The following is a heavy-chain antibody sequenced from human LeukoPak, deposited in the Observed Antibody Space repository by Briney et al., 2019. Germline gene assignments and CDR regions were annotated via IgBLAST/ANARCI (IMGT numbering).Heavy chain of an antibody. CDR3: ARDNPSYYDSSGYYLGAFDI. CDR1: GGTFSSYA. J-gene: IGHJ3*02. V-gene: IGHV1-69*05. D-gene: IGHD3-22*01. CDR2: IIPIFGTA. Sequence: VASVTVSCKASGGTFSSYAISWVRQAPGQGLEWMGGIIPIFGTANYAQKFQGRVTITTDESTSTAYMELSSLRSEDTAVYYCARDNPSYYDSSGYYLGAFDIWGQGTMVTVSS.